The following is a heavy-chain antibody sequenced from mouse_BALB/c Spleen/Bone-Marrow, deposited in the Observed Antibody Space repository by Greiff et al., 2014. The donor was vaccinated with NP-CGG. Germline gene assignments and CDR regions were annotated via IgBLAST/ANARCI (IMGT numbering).Heavy chain of an antibody. V-gene: IGHV2-9*02. CDR1: GFSLTSYG. CDR2: IWAGGGT. D-gene: IGHD1-2*01. CDR3: ARGPLLRLRGYFDY. J-gene: IGHJ2*01. Sequence: VKLVESGPGLVAPSQSLSITCTVSGFSLTSYGVHWVRQPPGKGLEWLGVIWAGGGTNYNSALMSRLSISKDNSKSQVFLKMNSLQTDDTAMYYCARGPLLRLRGYFDYWGQGTTLTVSS.